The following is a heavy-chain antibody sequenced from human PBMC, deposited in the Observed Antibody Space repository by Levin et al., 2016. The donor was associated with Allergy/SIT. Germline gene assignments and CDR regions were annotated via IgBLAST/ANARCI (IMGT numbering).Heavy chain of an antibody. CDR2: ISGSGGST. CDR3: ANAVVPAAMLFSYFDY. V-gene: IGHV3-23*01. J-gene: IGHJ4*02. Sequence: GGSLRLSCAASGFTFSSYAMSWVRQAPGKGLEWVSAISGSGGSTYYADSVKGRFTISRDNSKNTLYLQMNSLRAEDTAVYYCANAVVPAAMLFSYFDYWGQGTLVTVSS. CDR1: GFTFSSYA. D-gene: IGHD2-2*01.